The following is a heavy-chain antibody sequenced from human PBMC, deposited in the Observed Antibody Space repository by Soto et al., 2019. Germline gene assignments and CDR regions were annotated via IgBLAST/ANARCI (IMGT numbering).Heavy chain of an antibody. CDR3: ATDKVAFDM. Sequence: ASLKVSCKASGYIFTGYYIQWVRQAPGQGLEWMGWINTKTGGTKYAQKFQGRVTMTRDTSINTAYMEVSRLRSDDTAVYYCATDKVAFDMWGQGTMVTVSS. D-gene: IGHD3-9*01. CDR1: GYIFTGYY. V-gene: IGHV1-2*02. J-gene: IGHJ3*02. CDR2: INTKTGGT.